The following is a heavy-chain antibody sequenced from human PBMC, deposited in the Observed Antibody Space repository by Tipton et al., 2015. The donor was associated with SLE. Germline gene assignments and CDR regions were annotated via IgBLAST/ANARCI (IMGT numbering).Heavy chain of an antibody. V-gene: IGHV3-30*04. CDR1: GFTFSTYV. CDR3: ARDTYYYDSSGYYSYYYYYGMDV. J-gene: IGHJ6*02. CDR2: LSSDGSHT. Sequence: RSLRLSCAASGFTFSTYVMHWVRQAPGRGLEWVAVLSSDGSHTNYAVSVKGRFTISRDNSENSLYLQMNSLRTEDTAVYYCARDTYYYDSSGYYSYYYYYGMDVWGQGTTVTVSS. D-gene: IGHD3-22*01.